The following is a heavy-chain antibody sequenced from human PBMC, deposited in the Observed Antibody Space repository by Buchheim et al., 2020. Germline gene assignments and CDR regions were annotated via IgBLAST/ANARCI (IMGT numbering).Heavy chain of an antibody. J-gene: IGHJ6*02. CDR2: INAGNGNT. CDR1: GYTFTSYA. D-gene: IGHD3-10*01. V-gene: IGHV1-3*01. Sequence: QVQLVQSGAEVKKPGASVKVSCKASGYTFTSYAMHWVRQAPGQRLEWMGWINAGNGNTKYSQKFQGRVTITRDTSTSTAHMELSSLRSEDTAVYYCARGGYSYGPLLWFGELLSYMDVWGQGTT. CDR3: ARGGYSYGPLLWFGELLSYMDV.